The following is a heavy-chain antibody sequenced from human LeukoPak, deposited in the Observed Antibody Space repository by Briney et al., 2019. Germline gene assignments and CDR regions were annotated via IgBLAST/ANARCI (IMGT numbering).Heavy chain of an antibody. J-gene: IGHJ4*02. CDR1: GGTFSSYA. CDR3: ARDGPYGSGSYYTY. V-gene: IGHV1-2*02. CDR2: INPNSGGT. D-gene: IGHD3-10*01. Sequence: ASVKVSCKASGGTFSSYAISWVRQAPGQGLEWMGWINPNSGGTNYAQKFQGRVTMTRDTSISTAYMELSRLRSDDTAVYYCARDGPYGSGSYYTYWGQGTLVTVSS.